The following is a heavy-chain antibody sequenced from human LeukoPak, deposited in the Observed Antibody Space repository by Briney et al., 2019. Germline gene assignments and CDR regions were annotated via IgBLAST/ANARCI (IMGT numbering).Heavy chain of an antibody. V-gene: IGHV3-23*01. CDR1: GFTFRLYV. CDR3: SRPATPDYGGLDC. D-gene: IGHD4-17*01. Sequence: PGGSLRLSCAASGFTFRLYVMTWVRQAPGKGLEWVSAITGSGGSIYYADSVRGRFTISRDNAKNKLYLQKNSVRDEDTAVYYCSRPATPDYGGLDCWGQGTLVTVSS. CDR2: ITGSGGSI. J-gene: IGHJ4*02.